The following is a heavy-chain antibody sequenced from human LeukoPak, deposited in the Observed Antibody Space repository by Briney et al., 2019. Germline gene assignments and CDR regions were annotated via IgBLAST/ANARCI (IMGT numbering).Heavy chain of an antibody. V-gene: IGHV3-11*06. D-gene: IGHD3-22*01. CDR2: IGTSSSYT. Sequence: GRSLRLSCAASGFTFSDYYMNWIRQAPGKGLEWLSYIGTSSSYTNYADSVKGRFTISRDNAKNSLYLQMNSLRAEDTAVYYCARGSNYFDSSGSSLFNWFDPWGQGTLVTVSS. J-gene: IGHJ5*02. CDR1: GFTFSDYY. CDR3: ARGSNYFDSSGSSLFNWFDP.